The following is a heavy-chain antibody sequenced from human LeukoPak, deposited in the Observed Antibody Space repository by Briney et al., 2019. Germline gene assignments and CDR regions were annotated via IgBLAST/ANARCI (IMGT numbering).Heavy chain of an antibody. CDR1: GFTVSSNY. Sequence: PGGSLRLSCAASGFTVSSNYMSWVRQAPGKGLEWVSVIYSGGSTYYADSVKGRFTISRDNSKNTLYLQMNSLRAEDTAVYYCAGGPYYYDSSGYFDYWGQGTLVTVSS. CDR3: AGGPYYYDSSGYFDY. V-gene: IGHV3-66*01. CDR2: IYSGGST. J-gene: IGHJ4*02. D-gene: IGHD3-22*01.